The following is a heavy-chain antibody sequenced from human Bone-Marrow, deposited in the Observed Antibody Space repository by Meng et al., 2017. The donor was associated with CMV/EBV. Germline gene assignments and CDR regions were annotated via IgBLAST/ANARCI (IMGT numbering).Heavy chain of an antibody. J-gene: IGHJ6*02. CDR2: IRYDGSNK. CDR3: APNGYYYYGMDV. CDR1: GFTFSSYG. V-gene: IGHV3-30*02. D-gene: IGHD1-1*01. Sequence: GGSLRLSCAASGFTFSSYGMHWVRQAPGKGLEWVAFIRYDGSNKYYADSVKGRFTISRDNSKNTLYLQMNSLRAKDTAVYYCAPNGYYYYGMDVWGQGTTVTVSS.